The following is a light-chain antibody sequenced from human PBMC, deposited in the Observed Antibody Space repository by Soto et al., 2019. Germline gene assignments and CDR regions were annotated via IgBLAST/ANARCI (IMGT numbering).Light chain of an antibody. CDR3: QQYDISPWT. J-gene: IGKJ1*01. CDR1: QSVPNSY. CDR2: GAS. Sequence: EIVLPQSPGTLSLSPGERATLSCRASQSVPNSYLAWFQQKPGQAPRLLIHGASSRATGIPDRFSGSGSGTDFTLTISRLEPEDFAVYYCQQYDISPWTFGQGTKVEIK. V-gene: IGKV3-20*01.